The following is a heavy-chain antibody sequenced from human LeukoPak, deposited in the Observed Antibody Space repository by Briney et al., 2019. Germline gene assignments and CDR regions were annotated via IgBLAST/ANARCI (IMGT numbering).Heavy chain of an antibody. V-gene: IGHV3-49*04. CDR1: GFTSGDYS. CDR3: SRDTFSTGWYSDH. Sequence: GGSLRLSCTTSGFTSGDYSISWVRQAPGKGLYWVGVTRTKTSGGTIEYAASVQGRFTISRDDSKSIAYLQMNSLNTEDTAVYYCSRDTFSTGWYSDHWGQGALVTVSS. J-gene: IGHJ4*02. CDR2: TRTKTSGGTI. D-gene: IGHD6-19*01.